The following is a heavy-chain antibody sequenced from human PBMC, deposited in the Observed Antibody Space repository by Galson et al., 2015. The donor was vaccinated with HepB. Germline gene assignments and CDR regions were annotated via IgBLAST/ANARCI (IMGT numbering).Heavy chain of an antibody. Sequence: SLRLSCAASGFSFSSYWMSWVRQAPGKGLEWVANIKEDGSEKYYVDSVKGRFSISRDNAKNLLYLQMNSLRVEDTAVYHCARDRVSMFVDVPFDRWGQGTLVIVSS. CDR3: ARDRVSMFVDVPFDR. V-gene: IGHV3-7*03. CDR2: IKEDGSEK. J-gene: IGHJ4*02. CDR1: GFSFSSYW. D-gene: IGHD2/OR15-2a*01.